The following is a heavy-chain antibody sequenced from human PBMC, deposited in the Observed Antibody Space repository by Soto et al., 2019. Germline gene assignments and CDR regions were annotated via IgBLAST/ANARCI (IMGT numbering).Heavy chain of an antibody. V-gene: IGHV4-59*08. CDR1: GASISSYY. CDR2: IYNPADT. CDR3: ARHDVPVDLVTTGRGYYFDY. J-gene: IGHJ4*02. Sequence: SETLSLTCTVSGASISSYYWSWVRQSPGKGLEWIGYIYNPADTRYSPSLKSRVTLSIDPSKDQFSLMLTSVTAADTAVYFCARHDVPVDLVTTGRGYYFDYWGQGTLVTVSS. D-gene: IGHD5-12*01.